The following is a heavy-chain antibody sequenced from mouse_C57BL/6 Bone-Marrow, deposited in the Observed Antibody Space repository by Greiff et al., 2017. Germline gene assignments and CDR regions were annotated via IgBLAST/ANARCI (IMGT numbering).Heavy chain of an antibody. CDR1: GFTFSDYG. CDR2: ISNLAYSI. J-gene: IGHJ4*01. Sequence: EVQRVESGGGLVQPGGSLKLSCAASGFTFSDYGMAWVRQAPRKGPEWVAFISNLAYSIYYADTVTGRFTISRENAKNTLYLAMSSLRSEDTAMYYCARHVPHYYAMDYWGQGTSVTVSS. V-gene: IGHV5-15*01. CDR3: ARHVPHYYAMDY.